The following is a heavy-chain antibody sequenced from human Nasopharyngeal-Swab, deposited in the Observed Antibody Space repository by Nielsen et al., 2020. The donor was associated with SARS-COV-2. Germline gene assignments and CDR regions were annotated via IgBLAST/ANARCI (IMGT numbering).Heavy chain of an antibody. CDR3: ARVRGYYYDSSGYEAVPFDY. CDR1: GGSFSGYY. D-gene: IGHD3-22*01. Sequence: SETLSLTCAVYGGSFSGYYWSWVRQRPGKGLEWIGEINHSGSTNYNPYLKSRVTISVDTSKNQFSLKLSSVTAADTAVYYCARVRGYYYDSSGYEAVPFDYWGQGTLVTVSS. V-gene: IGHV4-34*01. CDR2: INHSGST. J-gene: IGHJ4*02.